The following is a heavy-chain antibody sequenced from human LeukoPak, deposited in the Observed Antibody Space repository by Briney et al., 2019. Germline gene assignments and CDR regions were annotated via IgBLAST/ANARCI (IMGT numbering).Heavy chain of an antibody. CDR2: IIPIFGTA. V-gene: IGHV1-69*01. J-gene: IGHJ5*02. D-gene: IGHD3-22*01. Sequence: ASVKVSCKASGGTFSSYAISWVRQAPGQGLEWMGGIIPIFGTANYAQKFQGRVTITADESTSTAYMELSSLRSEDTAVYYRARGRNYYDSSGYPGPMYNWFDPWGQGTLVTVSS. CDR3: ARGRNYYDSSGYPGPMYNWFDP. CDR1: GGTFSSYA.